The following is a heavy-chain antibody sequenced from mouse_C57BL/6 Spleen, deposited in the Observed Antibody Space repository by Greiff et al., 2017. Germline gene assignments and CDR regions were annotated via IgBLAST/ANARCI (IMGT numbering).Heavy chain of an antibody. CDR3: ASGGSSNYEFAY. Sequence: VQLQQSGAELVRPGTSVKVSCKASGYAFTNYLIEWVKQRPGQGLEWIGVINPGSGDTNYNEKFKGKATLTADKSSSTAYMQLRSLTSEDSAVYFCASGGSSNYEFAYWGQGTLVTVSA. D-gene: IGHD2-5*01. CDR2: INPGSGDT. J-gene: IGHJ3*01. CDR1: GYAFTNYL. V-gene: IGHV1-54*01.